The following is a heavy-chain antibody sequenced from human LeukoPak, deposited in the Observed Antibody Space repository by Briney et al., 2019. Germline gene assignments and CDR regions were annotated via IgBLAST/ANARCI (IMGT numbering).Heavy chain of an antibody. V-gene: IGHV4-34*01. Sequence: SETLSLTCAVYGGSFSGYYWSWIRQPPGKGLEWIGEINHSGSTNYNPSPKSRVTISVDTSKNQFSLKLSSVTAADTAVYYCARSYSRITMIYRDAFDIWGQGTMVTVSS. CDR1: GGSFSGYY. CDR2: INHSGST. CDR3: ARSYSRITMIYRDAFDI. J-gene: IGHJ3*02. D-gene: IGHD3-22*01.